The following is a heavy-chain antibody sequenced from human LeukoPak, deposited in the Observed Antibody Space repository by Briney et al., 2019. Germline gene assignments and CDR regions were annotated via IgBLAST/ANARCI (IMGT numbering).Heavy chain of an antibody. D-gene: IGHD3-22*01. Sequence: SETLSLTCAVYGGSFSGYYWSWIRQPPGKGLEWIGEINHSGSTNYNPSLKSRVTISVDTSKNQFSLKLSSVTAADTAVYYCARGRYYYDGSGYYRLRLRYFDLWGRGTLVTVSS. CDR2: INHSGST. CDR1: GGSFSGYY. J-gene: IGHJ2*01. V-gene: IGHV4-34*01. CDR3: ARGRYYYDGSGYYRLRLRYFDL.